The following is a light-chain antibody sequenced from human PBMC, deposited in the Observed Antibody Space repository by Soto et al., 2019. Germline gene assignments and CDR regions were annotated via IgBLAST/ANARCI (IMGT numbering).Light chain of an antibody. CDR3: QQRSNWPYWT. CDR1: QNVDSTY. Sequence: EIVLTQSPGTLSLSPGERATLSCRASQNVDSTYLAWYRQKPGQAPRVLIYGASSRATGIPDRFSGSGSGTDFTLTISSLEPEDFAVYYCQQRSNWPYWTFGQGTKVDIK. V-gene: IGKV3D-20*02. CDR2: GAS. J-gene: IGKJ1*01.